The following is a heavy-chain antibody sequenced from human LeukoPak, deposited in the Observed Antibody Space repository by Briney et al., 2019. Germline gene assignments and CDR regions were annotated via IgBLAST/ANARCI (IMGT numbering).Heavy chain of an antibody. D-gene: IGHD2-15*01. Sequence: GGSLRLSCAASGFTFSSYSMNWVRQAPGKGLEWVSYISSSGSTIYYADSVKGRFTISRDNAKNSLYLQMNSLRAEDTAVYYCARAGNGVVAATPFDYWGQGTLVTVSS. CDR1: GFTFSSYS. V-gene: IGHV3-48*04. CDR2: ISSSGSTI. J-gene: IGHJ4*02. CDR3: ARAGNGVVAATPFDY.